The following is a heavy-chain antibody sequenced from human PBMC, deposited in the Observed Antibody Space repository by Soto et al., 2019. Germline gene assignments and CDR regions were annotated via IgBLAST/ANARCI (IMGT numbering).Heavy chain of an antibody. Sequence: EVQLVESGGGLVQPGGSLRLSCAASGFTFSSYSMNWVRQAPGKGLEWVSYISSSRSTIYYADSVKGRFTISRDNAKNSLYLQMNSLRAEDTAVYYCARGAYLNWFDPWGQGTLVTVSS. CDR1: GFTFSSYS. CDR3: ARGAYLNWFDP. J-gene: IGHJ5*02. V-gene: IGHV3-48*01. CDR2: ISSSRSTI.